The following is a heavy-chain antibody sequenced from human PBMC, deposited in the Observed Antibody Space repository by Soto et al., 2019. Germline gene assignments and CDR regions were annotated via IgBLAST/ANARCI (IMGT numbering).Heavy chain of an antibody. J-gene: IGHJ6*02. CDR1: GFTFSSYG. CDR2: IWYDGSNK. CDR3: ARGPRPGYSSGWYRDYYYYGMDV. D-gene: IGHD6-19*01. V-gene: IGHV3-33*01. Sequence: PGGSLRLSCAASGFTFSSYGMHWVRQAPGKGLEWVAVIWYDGSNKYYADSVKGRFTISRDNSKNTLYLQMNSLRAEDTAVYYCARGPRPGYSSGWYRDYYYYGMDVWGQGTTVTVS.